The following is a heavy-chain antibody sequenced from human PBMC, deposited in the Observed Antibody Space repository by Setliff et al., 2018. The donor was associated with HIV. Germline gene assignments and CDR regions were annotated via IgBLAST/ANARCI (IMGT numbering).Heavy chain of an antibody. Sequence: GESLKISCKGSGYIFSTYWISWVRQMPGKGLEWMGRIIPSDSDPKYNPSFEGQVTISADKSIKTAFLQWRSLETSDTAIYYCARGRGGYFGGGRYYNLPYFDSWGQGTLVTVSS. CDR3: ARGRGGYFGGGRYYNLPYFDS. CDR1: GYIFSTYW. D-gene: IGHD2-15*01. V-gene: IGHV5-10-1*04. CDR2: IIPSDSDP. J-gene: IGHJ4*02.